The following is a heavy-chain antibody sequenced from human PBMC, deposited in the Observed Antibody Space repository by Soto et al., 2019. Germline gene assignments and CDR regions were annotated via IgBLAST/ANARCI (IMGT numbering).Heavy chain of an antibody. CDR2: ISGSGGST. V-gene: IGHV3-23*01. J-gene: IGHJ5*02. CDR1: GFTFSSYA. D-gene: IGHD6-13*01. Sequence: GGSLRLSCAASGFTFSSYAMSWVRQAPGKGLEWVSAISGSGGSTYYADSVKGRFTISRDNSKNTLYLQMNSLRAEDTAVYYCAKTYSSSWYPQWWFDPWGQGTLVTVSS. CDR3: AKTYSSSWYPQWWFDP.